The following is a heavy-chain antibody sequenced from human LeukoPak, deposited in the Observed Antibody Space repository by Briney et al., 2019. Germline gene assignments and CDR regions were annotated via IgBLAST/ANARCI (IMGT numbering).Heavy chain of an antibody. Sequence: ASVKVSCKASGYTLTSYGISWVRQAPGQGLEWMGIINPSGGSTSYAQKFQGRVTMTRDTSTSTVYMELSSLRSEDTAVYYCAREPYYYGSGSYYNPYFDYWGQGTLVTVSS. V-gene: IGHV1-46*01. CDR2: INPSGGST. CDR1: GYTLTSYG. J-gene: IGHJ4*02. D-gene: IGHD3-10*01. CDR3: AREPYYYGSGSYYNPYFDY.